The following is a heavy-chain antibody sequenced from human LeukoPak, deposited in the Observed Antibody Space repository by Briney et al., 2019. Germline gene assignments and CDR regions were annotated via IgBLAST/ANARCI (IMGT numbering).Heavy chain of an antibody. Sequence: SETLSLACTVSGGSISSYYWSWIRQPPGKGLEWIGYIYYSGSTNYNPSLKSRVTISVDTSKNQFSLKLSSVTAADTAVYYCARETYYYGSGSYYNEDYWGQGTLVTVSS. D-gene: IGHD3-10*01. CDR2: IYYSGST. CDR1: GGSISSYY. V-gene: IGHV4-59*08. CDR3: ARETYYYGSGSYYNEDY. J-gene: IGHJ4*02.